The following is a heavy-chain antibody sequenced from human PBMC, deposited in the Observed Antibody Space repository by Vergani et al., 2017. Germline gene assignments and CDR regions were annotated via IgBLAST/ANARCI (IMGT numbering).Heavy chain of an antibody. V-gene: IGHV3-66*04. CDR2: IYSGGST. Sequence: VQLVESGGGLVKPGGSLRLSCAASGFTFSDYYMSWVRQAPGKGLEWVSVIYSGGSTYYADSVKGRFTISRDNSKNTLYLQMNSLRAEDTAVYYCARQKYSSSGHFDYWGQGTLVTVSS. CDR3: ARQKYSSSGHFDY. D-gene: IGHD6-6*01. CDR1: GFTFSDYY. J-gene: IGHJ4*02.